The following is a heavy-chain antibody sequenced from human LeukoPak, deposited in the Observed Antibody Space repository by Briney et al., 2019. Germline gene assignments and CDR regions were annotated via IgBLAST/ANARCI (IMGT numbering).Heavy chain of an antibody. Sequence: SETLSLTCTVSGGSISSSSYYWGWIRQPPGKGLQWIGSIHHSGSTYYNPSLKSRVTISVDTSKNQFSLKLSSVTAADTAVYYCARVSGYDWESFYDYWGQGTLVTVSS. J-gene: IGHJ4*02. CDR3: ARVSGYDWESFYDY. CDR1: GGSISSSSYY. D-gene: IGHD5-12*01. CDR2: IHHSGST. V-gene: IGHV4-39*07.